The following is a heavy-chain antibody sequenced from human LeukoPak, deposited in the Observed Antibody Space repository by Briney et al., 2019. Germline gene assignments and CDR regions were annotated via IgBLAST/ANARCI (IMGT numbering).Heavy chain of an antibody. CDR1: GFTFSSYW. CDR2: IKDDGSEK. J-gene: IGHJ4*02. Sequence: PGGSLRLSCVGSGFTFSSYWMTWVRQAPGKGLEWVANIKDDGSEKYSVDSAKGRFTISRDNAKNLLYLQMSSLRAEDTAVYYCARARIEYWGQGTLVTVSS. CDR3: ARARIEY. D-gene: IGHD1-14*01. V-gene: IGHV3-7*04.